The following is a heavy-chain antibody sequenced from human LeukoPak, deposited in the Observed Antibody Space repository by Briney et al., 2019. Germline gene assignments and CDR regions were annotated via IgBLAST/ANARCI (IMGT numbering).Heavy chain of an antibody. J-gene: IGHJ4*02. V-gene: IGHV1-69*05. CDR1: GGTFSSYA. Sequence: GASVKVSCKASGGTFSSYAISWVRQAPGQGLEWMGGIIPIFGTANYAQKFQGRVTITTDESTSTAYMELSSLRSEDTAVYYCARDSGIAGGLYYFDYWGQGTLVTVSS. CDR2: IIPIFGTA. D-gene: IGHD6-13*01. CDR3: ARDSGIAGGLYYFDY.